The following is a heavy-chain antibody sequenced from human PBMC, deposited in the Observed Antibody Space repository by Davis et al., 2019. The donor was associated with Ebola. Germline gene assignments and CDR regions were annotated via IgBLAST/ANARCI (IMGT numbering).Heavy chain of an antibody. CDR1: GYTFTGYY. V-gene: IGHV1-18*04. J-gene: IGHJ4*02. CDR3: ARDLKGAASDY. CDR2: ISAYNGNT. D-gene: IGHD2-15*01. Sequence: ASVKVSCKASGYTFTGYYMHWVRQAPGQGLEWMGWISAYNGNTNYAQKLQGRVTMTTDTSTSTAYMELRSLRSDDTAVYYCARDLKGAASDYWGQGTLVTVSS.